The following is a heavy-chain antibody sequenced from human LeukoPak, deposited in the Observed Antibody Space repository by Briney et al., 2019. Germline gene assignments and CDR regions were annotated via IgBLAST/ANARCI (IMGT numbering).Heavy chain of an antibody. CDR2: ISGSGGST. J-gene: IGHJ4*02. CDR1: GFTFSSYA. V-gene: IGHV3-23*01. Sequence: GGSLRLSCAASGFTFSSYAMSCVRQAPGKGLEWVSAISGSGGSTYYADSVKGRFTISRDNSKNTLYLQMNSLRAEDTAVYYCAKIGIILSGYYYYFDYWGQGTMVTVSS. CDR3: AKIGIILSGYYYYFDY. D-gene: IGHD3-9*01.